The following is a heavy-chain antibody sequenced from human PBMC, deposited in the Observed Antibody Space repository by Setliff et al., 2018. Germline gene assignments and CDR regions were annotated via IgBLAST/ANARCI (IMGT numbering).Heavy chain of an antibody. Sequence: GGSLSLSCVVSGLIVSDIHMTWVRQTPGKGLEWLSVIYNSDSTYYTDSVKGRFTISRDNSKNTVYLQMNNLRADDTAIYYCARDLGNWLDPWGQGTLVTVSS. J-gene: IGHJ5*01. V-gene: IGHV3-53*01. CDR3: ARDLGNWLDP. CDR1: GLIVSDIH. D-gene: IGHD3-16*01. CDR2: IYNSDST.